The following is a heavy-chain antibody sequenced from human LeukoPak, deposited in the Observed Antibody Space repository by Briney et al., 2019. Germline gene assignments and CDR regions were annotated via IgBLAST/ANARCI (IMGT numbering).Heavy chain of an antibody. CDR1: GFTFGDYA. J-gene: IGHJ4*02. CDR3: TRDRQPRITSN. Sequence: GGSLRLSCTASGFTFGDYAMRWFRQAPGKGREGVGFIRSKAYGGTTEYAASVKGRFTISRDDSKSIAYLQMNSLKTEDTAVYYCTRDRQPRITSNWGQGTLVTVSS. CDR2: IRSKAYGGTT. D-gene: IGHD3-3*01. V-gene: IGHV3-49*03.